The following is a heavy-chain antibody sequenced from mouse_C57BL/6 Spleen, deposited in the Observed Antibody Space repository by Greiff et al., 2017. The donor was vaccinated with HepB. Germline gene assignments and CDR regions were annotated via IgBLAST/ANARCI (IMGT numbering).Heavy chain of an antibody. J-gene: IGHJ3*01. CDR2: IYPGSGST. CDR3: ASGGFDGYYFPWLAY. Sequence: QVQLQHPGAELVKPGASVKMSCKASGYTFTSYWITWVKQRPGQGLEWIGGIYPGSGSTNYNEKFKSKATLTVDTSSSTAYMQLSSLTSEDSAVYDGASGGFDGYYFPWLAYWGQGTLVTVSA. V-gene: IGHV1-55*01. D-gene: IGHD2-3*01. CDR1: GYTFTSYW.